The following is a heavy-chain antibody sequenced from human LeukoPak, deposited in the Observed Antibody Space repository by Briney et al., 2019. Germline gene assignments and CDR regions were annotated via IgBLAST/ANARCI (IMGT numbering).Heavy chain of an antibody. J-gene: IGHJ5*02. CDR1: GGSFSGYY. V-gene: IGHV4-59*01. CDR2: IYNSGST. D-gene: IGHD5-12*01. CDR3: ARDSGYDRYNWFDP. Sequence: SETLSLTCAVYGGSFSGYYWSWIRQSPGKGLEWIGYIYNSGSTKYNPSLKSRVTISVDTSKKQFSLKLSSVTAADTAVYYCARDSGYDRYNWFDPWGQGTLVTVSS.